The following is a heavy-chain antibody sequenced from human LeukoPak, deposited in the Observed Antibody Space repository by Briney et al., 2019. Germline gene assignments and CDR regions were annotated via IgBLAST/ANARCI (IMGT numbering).Heavy chain of an antibody. V-gene: IGHV4-34*01. CDR3: ARGLETISDAFDI. Sequence: SETLSLTCAVYGGSFSGYYWSWIRQPPGKGLEWIGEINHSGSTSYNPSLKSRVTISVDTSKNQFSLKLSSVTAADTAVYYCARGLETISDAFDIWGQGTMVTVSS. J-gene: IGHJ3*02. CDR1: GGSFSGYY. CDR2: INHSGST. D-gene: IGHD3-3*01.